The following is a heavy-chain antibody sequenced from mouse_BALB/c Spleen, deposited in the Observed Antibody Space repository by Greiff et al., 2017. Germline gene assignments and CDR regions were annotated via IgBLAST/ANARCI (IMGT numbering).Heavy chain of an antibody. D-gene: IGHD1-1*01. CDR1: GFSLTSYG. CDR2: IWAGGST. J-gene: IGHJ4*01. V-gene: IGHV2-9*02. CDR3: ASRSSYDAKDY. Sequence: VKVVESGPGLVAPSQSLSITCTVSGFSLTSYGVHWVRQPPGKGLEWLGVIWAGGSTNYNSALMSRLSISKDNSKSQVFLKMNSLQTDDTAMYYCASRSSYDAKDYWGQGTSVTVSS.